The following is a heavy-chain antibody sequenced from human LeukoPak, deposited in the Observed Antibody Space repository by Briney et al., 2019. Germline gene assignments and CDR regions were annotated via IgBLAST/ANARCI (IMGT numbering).Heavy chain of an antibody. CDR3: ARGPDTAIDY. J-gene: IGHJ4*02. Sequence: ASVKVSCKASGGTFSSYAISWVRQAPGQGLEWMGRIIPIFGTANYAQKFQGRVTITTDESTSTAYMELSSLRSDDTAVYYCARGPDTAIDYWGQGTLVTVSS. CDR1: GGTFSSYA. D-gene: IGHD5-18*01. V-gene: IGHV1-69*05. CDR2: IIPIFGTA.